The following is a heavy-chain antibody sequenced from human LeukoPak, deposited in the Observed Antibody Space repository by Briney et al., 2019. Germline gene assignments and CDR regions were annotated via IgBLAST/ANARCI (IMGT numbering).Heavy chain of an antibody. J-gene: IGHJ4*02. V-gene: IGHV1-2*02. CDR2: INPKSGGT. CDR3: ARIGGRGYSYGTFDY. Sequence: ASVKVSCKASGYTFNDYYIHWVRQAPGQGLEWMGWINPKSGGTNYAQKFQGRDTMTRDTSISTVYMELSRLRSDDRAVYYCARIGGRGYSYGTFDYWGQGTLVTVSS. D-gene: IGHD5-18*01. CDR1: GYTFNDYY.